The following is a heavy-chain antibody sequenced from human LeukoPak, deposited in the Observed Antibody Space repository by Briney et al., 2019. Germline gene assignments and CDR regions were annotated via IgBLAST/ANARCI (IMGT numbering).Heavy chain of an antibody. D-gene: IGHD1-20*01. CDR1: GFTVSSNY. CDR2: IYSGGST. J-gene: IGHJ6*02. CDR3: ARGLRHNWNDEPPYGMDV. V-gene: IGHV3-66*01. Sequence: LPGGSLRLSCAASGFTVSSNYMSWVRQAPGKGLEWVSVIYSGGSTYYADSVKGRFTISRDNSKNTLYLQMNSLRAEDTAVYYCARGLRHNWNDEPPYGMDVWGQGTTVTVSS.